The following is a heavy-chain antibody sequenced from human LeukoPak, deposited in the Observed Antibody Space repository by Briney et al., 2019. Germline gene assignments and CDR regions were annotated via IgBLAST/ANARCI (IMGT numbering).Heavy chain of an antibody. CDR3: ARGENNYGYYYFDY. D-gene: IGHD5-24*01. Sequence: GGSLRLSCAASGFTFSSYSMNWVRQAPGKGLEWVSSISKSSNYIYYADSVKGRFTISRDNAKNSLYLQINSLRAEDTSVYYCARGENNYGYYYFDYWGQGTLVTVSS. J-gene: IGHJ4*02. CDR1: GFTFSSYS. CDR2: ISKSSNYI. V-gene: IGHV3-21*01.